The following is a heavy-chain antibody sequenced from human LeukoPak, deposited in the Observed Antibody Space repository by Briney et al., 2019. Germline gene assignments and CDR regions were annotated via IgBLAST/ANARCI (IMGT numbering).Heavy chain of an antibody. CDR2: IYYSGST. Sequence: ASETLSLTCDVYGGSFSGYYWTWIRQPPGKGLQYIGYIYYSGSTNYNPSLKSRITISVDTSKNQFSLKLSSVTAADTAVYYCARGHYRGTYPLHWFDPWGQGTLVTVSS. CDR3: ARGHYRGTYPLHWFDP. D-gene: IGHD1-26*01. V-gene: IGHV4-59*01. CDR1: GGSFSGYY. J-gene: IGHJ5*02.